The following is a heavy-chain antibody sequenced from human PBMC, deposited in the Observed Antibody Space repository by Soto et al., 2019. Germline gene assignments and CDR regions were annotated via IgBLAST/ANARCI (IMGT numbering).Heavy chain of an antibody. CDR2: IYYSGST. D-gene: IGHD3-22*01. V-gene: IGHV4-59*01. CDR1: GGSISSYY. J-gene: IGHJ4*02. Sequence: SETLSLTCTVSGGSISSYYWSWIRQPPGKGLEWIGYIYYSGSTNYNPSLKSRVTISVDTSKNQFSLKLSSVTAADTAVYYCATLSYYDSSGYYANDYWGQGTLVTVSS. CDR3: ATLSYYDSSGYYANDY.